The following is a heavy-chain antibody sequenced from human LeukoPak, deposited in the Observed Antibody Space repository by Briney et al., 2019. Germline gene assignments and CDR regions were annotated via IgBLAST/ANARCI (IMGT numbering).Heavy chain of an antibody. CDR2: IKQDGSEK. J-gene: IGHJ3*02. Sequence: GGSLRLPCAASAFTISTYWMSWVRRAPGKGLEWVANIKQDGSEKYYVGSVKGRFTISRDNAKNSLYLQMNSLRAEDTAVYYCVREMGLSDAFDIWGQGTMVTVSS. CDR3: VREMGLSDAFDI. D-gene: IGHD3-16*02. CDR1: AFTISTYW. V-gene: IGHV3-7*01.